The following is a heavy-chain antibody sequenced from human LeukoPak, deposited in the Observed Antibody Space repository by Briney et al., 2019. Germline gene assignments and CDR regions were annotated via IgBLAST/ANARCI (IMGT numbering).Heavy chain of an antibody. J-gene: IGHJ4*02. CDR2: ISGSGGST. V-gene: IGHV3-23*01. Sequence: PGGSLRLSCAASGFTFGSYAMSWVRQAPGKGLEWVSAISGSGGSTYYADSVKGRFTISRDNAKNTLYLQMNSLRAEDTAVYYCARDYGGFWSGYYTGDSGPLDYWGQGTLVTVSS. D-gene: IGHD3-3*01. CDR1: GFTFGSYA. CDR3: ARDYGGFWSGYYTGDSGPLDY.